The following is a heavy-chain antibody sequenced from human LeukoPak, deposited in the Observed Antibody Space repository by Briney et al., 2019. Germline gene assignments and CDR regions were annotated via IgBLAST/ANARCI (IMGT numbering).Heavy chain of an antibody. CDR3: ARVAVAGTSPPYY. D-gene: IGHD6-19*01. Sequence: ASVKVSCKASGGTFSSYAISWVRQAPGQGLEWMGWISAYNGNTNYAQKLQGRVTMTTDTSTSTAYMELRSLRSDDTAVYYCARVAVAGTSPPYYWGQGTLVTVSS. CDR1: GGTFSSYA. CDR2: ISAYNGNT. J-gene: IGHJ4*02. V-gene: IGHV1-18*01.